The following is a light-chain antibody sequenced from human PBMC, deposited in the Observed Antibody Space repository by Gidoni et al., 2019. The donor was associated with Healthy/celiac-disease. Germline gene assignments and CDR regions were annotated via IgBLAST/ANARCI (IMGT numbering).Light chain of an antibody. CDR1: SSDVGGYNY. CDR3: SSYAGSNNSWV. J-gene: IGLJ3*02. Sequence: QSALPQPPSASGSPGPSVTISCTGTSSDVGGYNYVSWYQQHPGKAPKLMIYEVTKRPSGVPDRFSGSKSGNTASLTVSGLQAEDEADYYCSSYAGSNNSWVFGGGTKLTVL. CDR2: EVT. V-gene: IGLV2-8*01.